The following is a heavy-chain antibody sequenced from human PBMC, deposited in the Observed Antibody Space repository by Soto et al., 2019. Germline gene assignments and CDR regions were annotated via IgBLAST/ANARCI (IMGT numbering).Heavy chain of an antibody. CDR2: IYYSGST. V-gene: IGHV4-31*03. D-gene: IGHD3-10*01. CDR3: ARGLSTYYYGSGSFYGMDV. CDR1: GGSISSGGYY. J-gene: IGHJ6*02. Sequence: SETLSLTCTVSGGSISSGGYYWSWIRQHPGKGLEWIGYIYYSGSTYYNPSLKSRVTISVDTSKNQFSLKLSSVTAADTAVYYCARGLSTYYYGSGSFYGMDVRGQGTTVTSP.